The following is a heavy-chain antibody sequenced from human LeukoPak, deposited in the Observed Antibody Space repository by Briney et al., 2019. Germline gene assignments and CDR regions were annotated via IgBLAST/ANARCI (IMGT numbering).Heavy chain of an antibody. CDR3: ARDNKRWEQFGFDY. V-gene: IGHV4-30-2*01. CDR1: GGSISSGGYY. D-gene: IGHD1-26*01. Sequence: SETLSLTCTVSGGSISSGGYYWSWIRQPPGKGLEWIGYIYHSGSTYYNPSLKSRVTISVDRSKNQFSLKLSSVTAADTAVYYCARDNKRWEQFGFDYWGQGTLVTVSS. CDR2: IYHSGST. J-gene: IGHJ4*02.